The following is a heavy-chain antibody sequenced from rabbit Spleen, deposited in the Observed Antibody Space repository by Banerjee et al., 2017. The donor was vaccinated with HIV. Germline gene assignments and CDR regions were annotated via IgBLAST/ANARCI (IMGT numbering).Heavy chain of an antibody. D-gene: IGHD6-1*01. J-gene: IGHJ6*01. Sequence: LVESGGGLVQPGASLTLTCTAFGVSFSGSDYLCWVCQAPGKGLEWISCIVGSCSGFTYSATCATGRFTISKTSSTTVTLQMTSLTAADTATYFCARGIPYGFAGDTYPPYAMDLWGQGTLVTVS. CDR3: ARGIPYGFAGDTYPPYAMDL. V-gene: IGHV1S40*01. CDR1: GVSFSGSDY. CDR2: IVGSCSGFT.